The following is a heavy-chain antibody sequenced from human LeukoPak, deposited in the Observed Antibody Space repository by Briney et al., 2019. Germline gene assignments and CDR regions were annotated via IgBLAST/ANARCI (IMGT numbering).Heavy chain of an antibody. CDR2: ITRDGSST. J-gene: IGHJ6*04. Sequence: GGSLRLSCAASGFTFSSSWMHWVRQAPGKGLVWVSRITRDGSSTTYADSVKGRFTTSRDNAKNTLYLQMDSLRDDDSAVYYCARDPGYESWSPFWGGMDVWGNGTTVIVSS. D-gene: IGHD3-16*01. V-gene: IGHV3-74*01. CDR1: GFTFSSSW. CDR3: ARDPGYESWSPFWGGMDV.